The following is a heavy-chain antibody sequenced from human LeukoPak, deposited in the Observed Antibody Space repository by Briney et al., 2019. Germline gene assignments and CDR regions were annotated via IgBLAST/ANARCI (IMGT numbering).Heavy chain of an antibody. CDR1: GFTFSSYA. Sequence: GGSLRLSCAASGFTFSSYAMSWVRQAPGKGLEWVSAISVCCGSPYYADSVKGRFTISSDNSKNPLYLQMISLRGEDTAVYYCAKEVVGAINYFDYWGQGTLVTVSS. V-gene: IGHV3-23*01. D-gene: IGHD1-26*01. J-gene: IGHJ4*02. CDR3: AKEVVGAINYFDY. CDR2: ISVCCGSP.